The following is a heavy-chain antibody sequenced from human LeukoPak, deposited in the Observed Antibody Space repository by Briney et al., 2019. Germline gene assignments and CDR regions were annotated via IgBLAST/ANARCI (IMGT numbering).Heavy chain of an antibody. CDR1: GGTFSSYA. J-gene: IGHJ4*02. D-gene: IGHD5-18*01. CDR2: IIPIFGTT. Sequence: SVKVSCKASGGTFSSYAINWVRQAPGQGLEWMGGIIPIFGTTNYAQKFQGRVTMTRDTSMSTAFMELSSLTSEDTAVYYCARGVNSQGTAMVLFDSWGQGSLVTVSA. CDR3: ARGVNSQGTAMVLFDS. V-gene: IGHV1-69*05.